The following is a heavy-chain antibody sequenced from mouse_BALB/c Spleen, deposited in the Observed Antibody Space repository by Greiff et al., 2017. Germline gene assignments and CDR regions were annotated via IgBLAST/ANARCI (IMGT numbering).Heavy chain of an antibody. CDR3: ARGLYGNYEGAY. J-gene: IGHJ3*01. V-gene: IGHV5-6-5*01. Sequence: EVMLVESGGGLVKPGGSLKLSCAASGFTFSSYAMSWVRQTPEKRLEWVASISSGGSTYYPDSVKGRFTSSRDNARNILYLQMSSLRSEDTAMYYCARGLYGNYEGAYWGQGTLVTVSA. D-gene: IGHD2-10*02. CDR2: ISSGGST. CDR1: GFTFSSYA.